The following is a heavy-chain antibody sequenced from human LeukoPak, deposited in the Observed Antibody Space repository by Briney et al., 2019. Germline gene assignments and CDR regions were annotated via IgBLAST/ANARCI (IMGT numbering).Heavy chain of an antibody. J-gene: IGHJ4*02. CDR3: ASGGYSYQRGIDY. V-gene: IGHV1-46*01. Sequence: SVKVSCKASGDTFTSYYMHWVRQAPGQGLEWMGIINPSGGSTSYAQKFQGRVTMTRDTSTSTVYMELSSLRSEDTAVYYCASGGYSYQRGIDYWGQGTLVTVSS. CDR2: INPSGGST. CDR1: GDTFTSYY. D-gene: IGHD5-18*01.